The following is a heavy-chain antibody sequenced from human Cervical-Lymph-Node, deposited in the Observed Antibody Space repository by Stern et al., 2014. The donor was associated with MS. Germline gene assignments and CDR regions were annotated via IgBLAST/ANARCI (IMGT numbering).Heavy chain of an antibody. CDR3: ARALPQSSGIGVSYYFDY. V-gene: IGHV4-39*01. J-gene: IGHJ4*02. D-gene: IGHD6-19*01. CDR1: GGSVSSSSHY. Sequence: QVQLQESGPGLVKPSETLSLTCTVSGGSVSSSSHYWAWIRQPPGKWLEWLGGMYYAGTPYYTPSLRSRVPLPVDTSKTQVSLNLISVTAADTAVYYCARALPQSSGIGVSYYFDYWGQGALVTVSS. CDR2: MYYAGTP.